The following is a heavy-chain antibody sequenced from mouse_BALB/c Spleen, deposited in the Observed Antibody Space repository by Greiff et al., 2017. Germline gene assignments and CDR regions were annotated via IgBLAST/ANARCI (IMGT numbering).Heavy chain of an antibody. V-gene: IGHV1-5*01. J-gene: IGHJ4*01. CDR1: GYSFTSYW. Sequence: VHVKQSGTVLARPGASVKMSCKASGYSFTSYWMHWVKQRPGQGLEWIGAIYPGNSDTSYNQKFKGKAKLTAVTSASTAYMELSSLTNEDSAVYYCTRRDGYYAMDYWGQGTSVTVSS. D-gene: IGHD2-3*01. CDR2: IYPGNSDT. CDR3: TRRDGYYAMDY.